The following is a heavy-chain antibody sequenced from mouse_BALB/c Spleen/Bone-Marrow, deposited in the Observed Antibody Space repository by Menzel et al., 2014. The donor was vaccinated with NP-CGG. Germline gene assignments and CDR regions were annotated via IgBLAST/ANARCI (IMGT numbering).Heavy chain of an antibody. CDR3: TRSNYGYWYFDV. Sequence: VHLQQSGAELVKPGASVKLSCKASGYTFTRYYMYWVKQRPGQGLEWIGEINPTNGGTNFNEKFKSKATLTVDKSSSTAYMQLSSLTSEDSAVYYCTRSNYGYWYFDVWGAGTTVTVSS. CDR1: GYTFTRYY. J-gene: IGHJ1*01. CDR2: INPTNGGT. V-gene: IGHV1S81*02. D-gene: IGHD1-1*01.